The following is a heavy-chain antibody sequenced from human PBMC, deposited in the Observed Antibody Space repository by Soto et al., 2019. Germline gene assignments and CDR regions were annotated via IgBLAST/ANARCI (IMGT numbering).Heavy chain of an antibody. CDR2: ISGSGGST. V-gene: IGHV3-23*01. J-gene: IGHJ3*02. CDR3: ARESNNWNDGYDKNVFDI. D-gene: IGHD1-20*01. CDR1: GFTFSSYA. Sequence: GSLRLSCAASGFTFSSYAMSWVRQAPGKGLEWVSAISGSGGSTVYADSVKGRFTISRDNSKNTLYLQMNSLRAEDTAVYYCARESNNWNDGYDKNVFDIWGQGTMVTVSS.